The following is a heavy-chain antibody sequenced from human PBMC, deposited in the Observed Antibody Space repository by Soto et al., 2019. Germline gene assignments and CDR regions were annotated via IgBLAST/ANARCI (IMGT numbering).Heavy chain of an antibody. CDR3: APGGSGSYQGASEPPEFPN. J-gene: IGHJ4*02. Sequence: ASVKVSCKTSGGTFSSYAISWVRQAPGQGLEWMGGIIPIFDTANYAQKFQGRVTITADESTSTAYMELSSLRSEDTAVYYCAPGGSGSYQGASEPPEFPNWGQGAQVTVTS. V-gene: IGHV1-69*13. CDR2: IIPIFDTA. D-gene: IGHD3-10*01. CDR1: GGTFSSYA.